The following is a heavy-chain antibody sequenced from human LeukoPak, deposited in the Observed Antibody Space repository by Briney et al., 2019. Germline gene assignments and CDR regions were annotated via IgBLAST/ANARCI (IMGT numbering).Heavy chain of an antibody. CDR2: FKSKTDGGTA. D-gene: IGHD5-12*01. Sequence: GGSLRLSCAASGSSFSNAWMSWVRQAPGKGLEWVGRFKSKTDGGTADYAAPVKGRFSISRDDSKNTVYLQMNSLKTEDTAVYYCTTDPGYIGYPEYFQHWGQGTLVTVSS. CDR1: GSSFSNAW. V-gene: IGHV3-15*01. J-gene: IGHJ1*01. CDR3: TTDPGYIGYPEYFQH.